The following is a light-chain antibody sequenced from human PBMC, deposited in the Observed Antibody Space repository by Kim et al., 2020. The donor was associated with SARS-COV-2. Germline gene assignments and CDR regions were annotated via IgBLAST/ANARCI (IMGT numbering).Light chain of an antibody. V-gene: IGKV3-15*01. Sequence: EIVMTQSPDTLSVSPRERATLSCRASQSVSSNLAWYQQKPGQAPRLLIYGASTRATGIPARFSGSGSGTEFTLTISSLQSEDFAVYYCQQYNDGPRTFGQGTKVEIK. J-gene: IGKJ1*01. CDR2: GAS. CDR1: QSVSSN. CDR3: QQYNDGPRT.